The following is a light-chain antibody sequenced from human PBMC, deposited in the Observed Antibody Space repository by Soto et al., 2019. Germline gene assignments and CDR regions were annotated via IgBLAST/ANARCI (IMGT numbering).Light chain of an antibody. CDR2: DAS. CDR1: QSVNSN. V-gene: IGKV3-15*01. J-gene: IGKJ4*01. Sequence: EIVMTQSPATLSVSPGERATLSCRASQSVNSNLAWYRQKPGQAPRLLISDASTSATGVPARFSGSGSGTEFTLTISSLQSEDSGIYYCQQYNFWPPLTFGGGTNVEIK. CDR3: QQYNFWPPLT.